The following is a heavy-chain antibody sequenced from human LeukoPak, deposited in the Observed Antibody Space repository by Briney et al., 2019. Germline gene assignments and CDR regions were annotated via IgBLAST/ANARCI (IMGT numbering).Heavy chain of an antibody. CDR1: GGSISNKY. CDR2: IYYSGST. J-gene: IGHJ4*02. V-gene: IGHV4-59*08. CDR3: ARWVYYDSSGYLDY. Sequence: SETLSLTCTVSGGSISNKYWSWIRQPPGKGLEWIGYIYYSGSTYYNPSLKSRVTISVDTSKNQFSLKLSSVTAADTAVYYCARWVYYDSSGYLDYWGQGTLVTVSS. D-gene: IGHD3-22*01.